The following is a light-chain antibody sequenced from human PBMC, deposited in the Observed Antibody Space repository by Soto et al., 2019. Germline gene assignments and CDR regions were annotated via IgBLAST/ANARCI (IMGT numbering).Light chain of an antibody. J-gene: IGLJ1*01. V-gene: IGLV2-18*02. CDR2: EVT. CDR3: SSYTSSSTYV. Sequence: QSVLTQPPSASGSPGQSVSISCTGTSSDVGAYNYVSWYQQHPGKAPKLIIYEVTNRPSGVSDRFSGSKSGNTASLTISGLQAGDEADYYCSSYTSSSTYVFGAGTKVTVL. CDR1: SSDVGAYNY.